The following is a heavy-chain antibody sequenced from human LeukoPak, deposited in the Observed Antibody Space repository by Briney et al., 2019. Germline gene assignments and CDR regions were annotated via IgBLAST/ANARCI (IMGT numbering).Heavy chain of an antibody. J-gene: IGHJ4*02. CDR3: ARVVLYYDFWSAYFHD. D-gene: IGHD3-3*01. Sequence: GGSLRLSCAASGFTFSSYAMNWVRQAPGKGLEWVSAISGSGGSTYYADSVQGRFTISRDNSKNTLYLQMNSLRAEDTAVYYCARVVLYYDFWSAYFHDWGQGTLVTVSS. CDR2: ISGSGGST. CDR1: GFTFSSYA. V-gene: IGHV3-23*01.